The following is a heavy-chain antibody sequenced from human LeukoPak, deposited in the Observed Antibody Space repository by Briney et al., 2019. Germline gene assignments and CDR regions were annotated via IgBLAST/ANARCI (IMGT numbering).Heavy chain of an antibody. CDR2: ITSTSTYI. CDR1: GFTFSTYT. CDR3: ARRLKQDATKTFDY. Sequence: GGSLRLSCAASGFTFSTYTMNWVRQAPGKGLEWVSSITSTSTYIYYADSVKGRFTISRDNAKNSLFLQMNSLRAEDTAVYYCARRLKQDATKTFDYWGQGTLVTVSS. J-gene: IGHJ4*02. D-gene: IGHD5-12*01. V-gene: IGHV3-21*01.